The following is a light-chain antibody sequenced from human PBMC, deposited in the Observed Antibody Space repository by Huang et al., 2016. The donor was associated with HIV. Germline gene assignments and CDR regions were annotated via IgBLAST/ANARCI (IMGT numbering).Light chain of an antibody. CDR1: QDITND. V-gene: IGKV1-6*02. Sequence: AIQLTQSPSSLSASVGDRVTITCRASQDITNDLGWYQQKPGKAPKLLISAASTLRSGVPSRFSGSGSGTEFTLTISRQQPEDFATYYCLQDFTYPRTFGQGTRVEI. J-gene: IGKJ1*01. CDR3: LQDFTYPRT. CDR2: AAS.